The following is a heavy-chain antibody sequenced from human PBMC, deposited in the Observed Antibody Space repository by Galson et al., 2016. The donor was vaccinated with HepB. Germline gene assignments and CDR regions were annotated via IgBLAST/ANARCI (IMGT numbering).Heavy chain of an antibody. Sequence: SLRLSCAASGFTFSGYGMHWVRQAPGKGLEWVSFISYDGSNKYYADSVKGRFTISRANSKNTLYLQMNSLRAEDTAVYYCEGSDWLFGIDYWGQGTLVTVSS. V-gene: IGHV3-30*03. CDR1: GFTFSGYG. J-gene: IGHJ4*02. CDR2: ISYDGSNK. CDR3: EGSDWLFGIDY. D-gene: IGHD3-9*01.